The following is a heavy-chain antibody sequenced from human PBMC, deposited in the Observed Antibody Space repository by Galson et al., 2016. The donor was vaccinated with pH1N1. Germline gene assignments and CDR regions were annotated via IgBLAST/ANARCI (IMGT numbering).Heavy chain of an antibody. D-gene: IGHD3-16*01. V-gene: IGHV3-30*02. CDR2: IQFDSSTE. CDR3: EREVSRNHLGGFDF. J-gene: IGHJ4*02. Sequence: SLRLSCAASGFTFRTSGMHWVRQAPGKGLEWVAFIQFDSSTEYYADSVRGRFTVSRDNSKNTVYLQMNSLRAEDTAVYYCEREVSRNHLGGFDFLGQGTLITVSS. CDR1: GFTFRTSG.